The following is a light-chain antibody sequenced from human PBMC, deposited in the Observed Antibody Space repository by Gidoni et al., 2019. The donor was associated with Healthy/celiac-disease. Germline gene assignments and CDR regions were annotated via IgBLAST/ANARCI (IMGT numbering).Light chain of an antibody. V-gene: IGKV3-11*01. J-gene: IGKJ4*01. CDR1: QSVSSY. CDR3: QQRRNWPPLT. Sequence: EIVLTQSPATLSLSPGERATLYCRASQSVSSYLAWYQQKPGQAPRLLIYDASNRATGIPARFSGSGSGTDFTLTISSIEPEDFAVYYWQQRRNWPPLTFGGGTKVEIK. CDR2: DAS.